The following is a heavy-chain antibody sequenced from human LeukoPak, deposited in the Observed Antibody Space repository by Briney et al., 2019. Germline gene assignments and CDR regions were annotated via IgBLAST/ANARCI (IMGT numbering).Heavy chain of an antibody. J-gene: IGHJ4*02. Sequence: GGSLRLSCAGSGFTFSSYWMSWVRQAPGKGLEWVANIKQDGSDKYYVDSVKGRFTISRDNTKNSLYLQMNSLRAEDTAVYYCAKDQYYYDSSGYYVYFDYWGQGTLVTVSS. CDR1: GFTFSSYW. D-gene: IGHD3-22*01. CDR2: IKQDGSDK. V-gene: IGHV3-7*03. CDR3: AKDQYYYDSSGYYVYFDY.